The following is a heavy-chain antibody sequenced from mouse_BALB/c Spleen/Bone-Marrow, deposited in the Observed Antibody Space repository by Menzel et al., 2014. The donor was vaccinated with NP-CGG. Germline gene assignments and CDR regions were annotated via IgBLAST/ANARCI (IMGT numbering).Heavy chain of an antibody. CDR2: INPYNGDT. CDR3: ARSGYYGSSYFDY. D-gene: IGHD1-1*01. V-gene: IGHV1-20*02. CDR1: GYSFTGYL. Sequence: VQLKHSGPELVKPGASVKISCKASGYSFTGYLMNWVVRSHGKSLERIGRINPYNGDTFYNQKFKGKATLTVDKSSSTAHMELRSLASEDSAVYYCARSGYYGSSYFDYWGQGTTLTVSS. J-gene: IGHJ2*01.